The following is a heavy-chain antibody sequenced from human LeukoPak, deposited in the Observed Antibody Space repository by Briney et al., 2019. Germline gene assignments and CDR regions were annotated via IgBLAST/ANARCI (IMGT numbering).Heavy chain of an antibody. CDR2: IYYSGST. J-gene: IGHJ5*02. D-gene: IGHD5-18*01. CDR3: ARLGAGGYSYGPEDWFDP. CDR1: GGSISSYY. V-gene: IGHV4-59*01. Sequence: SETLSLTCTVSGGSISSYYWSWIRQPPGKGLEWIGYIYYSGSTNYNPSLKSRVTISVDTSKNQFPLKLSSVTAADTAVYYCARLGAGGYSYGPEDWFDPWGQGTLVTVSS.